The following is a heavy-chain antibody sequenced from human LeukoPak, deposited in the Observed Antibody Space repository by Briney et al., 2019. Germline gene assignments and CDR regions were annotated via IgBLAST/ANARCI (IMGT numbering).Heavy chain of an antibody. D-gene: IGHD2-2*01. CDR3: ARDGGSSFRYFDY. CDR2: IYYGGST. V-gene: IGHV4-39*07. CDR1: GGSTSSSSHF. J-gene: IGHJ4*02. Sequence: SETLSLTCTVSGGSTSSSSHFWGWIRQPPGKGLEWIGSIYYGGSTYYNPSLKSRVTISVDTSKNQFSLKLSSVTAADTAVYYCARDGGSSFRYFDYWGQGTLVTVSS.